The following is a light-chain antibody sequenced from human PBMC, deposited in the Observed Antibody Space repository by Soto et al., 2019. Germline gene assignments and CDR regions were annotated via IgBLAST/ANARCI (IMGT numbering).Light chain of an antibody. J-gene: IGKJ1*01. CDR3: QQYYTTLGT. CDR2: WAS. CDR1: QSVLYSSNNKNY. V-gene: IGKV4-1*01. Sequence: DIVMTQSPDSLAVSLGERATINCKSSQSVLYSSNNKNYLAWYQQKAGHPPKLLIYWASTRESGVPDRFSGSGSGTDFTLTINSLQAEDVAVYYCQQYYTTLGTFGQGTKVDIK.